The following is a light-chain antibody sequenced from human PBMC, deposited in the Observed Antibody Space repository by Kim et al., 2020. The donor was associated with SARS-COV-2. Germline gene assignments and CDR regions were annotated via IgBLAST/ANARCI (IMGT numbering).Light chain of an antibody. J-gene: IGKJ4*01. CDR3: QQYGSSPNT. CDR2: DAY. Sequence: SPGERATLSCRASQSIGGIYLAWYQQKPGQAPSLLIYDAYSRATGIPDRFSGSGSGTAFTLTITRLEPEDFAVYYCQQYGSSPNTFGGGTKVDIK. V-gene: IGKV3-20*01. CDR1: QSIGGIY.